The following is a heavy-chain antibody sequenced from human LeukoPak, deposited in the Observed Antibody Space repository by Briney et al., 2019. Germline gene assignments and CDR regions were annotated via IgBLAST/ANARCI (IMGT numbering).Heavy chain of an antibody. Sequence: SVKVSCKASGGTFSSYAISWVRQAPGQGLEWMGRIIPILGIANYAQKFQGRVTITADKSTSTAYMELSSLRSEDTAVYYCAREPGYCIGDCYRSENRPTYYYYGMDVWGQGTTVTVSS. J-gene: IGHJ6*02. D-gene: IGHD2-21*02. V-gene: IGHV1-69*04. CDR1: GGTFSSYA. CDR2: IIPILGIA. CDR3: AREPGYCIGDCYRSENRPTYYYYGMDV.